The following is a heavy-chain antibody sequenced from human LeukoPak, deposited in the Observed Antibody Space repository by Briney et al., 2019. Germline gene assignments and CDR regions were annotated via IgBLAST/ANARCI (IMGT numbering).Heavy chain of an antibody. CDR3: AKDCGTGPFACSH. Sequence: SQTLSLTCAISGDSVSSNIAAWNWIRQSPSRGLEWLGRTYYRSKWYNDYAVSVRSRITIDPDTSKNQFSLQLNSVTPEDTAVYYCAKDCGTGPFACSHRGQGTLVTVSS. V-gene: IGHV6-1*01. CDR1: GDSVSSNIAA. D-gene: IGHD2-15*01. J-gene: IGHJ4*02. CDR2: TYYRSKWYN.